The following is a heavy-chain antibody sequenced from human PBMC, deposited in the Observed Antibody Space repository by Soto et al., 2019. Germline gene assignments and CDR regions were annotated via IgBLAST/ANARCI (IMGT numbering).Heavy chain of an antibody. D-gene: IGHD2-2*01. V-gene: IGHV4-61*01. Sequence: QVQLQESGPGLVKPSETLSLTCTVSDGSVTSASFYWNWLRQPPGKGLEWIGYISYSVSSNYTPSLKSRVSISLDLSKNQFSLRLSSVTAADTAVYYCARGDAINWFDSWGQGTLVTVSS. CDR3: ARGDAINWFDS. J-gene: IGHJ5*01. CDR1: DGSVTSASFY. CDR2: ISYSVSS.